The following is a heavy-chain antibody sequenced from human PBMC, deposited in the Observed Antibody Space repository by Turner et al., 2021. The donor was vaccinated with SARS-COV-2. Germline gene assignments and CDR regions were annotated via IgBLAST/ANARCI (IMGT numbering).Heavy chain of an antibody. CDR1: GYTFSAYN. J-gene: IGHJ4*02. CDR2: INPKSGDS. CDR3: ARVGGSGWYGS. Sequence: QVQMVQSGTEVKKPGASVKVSCETSGYTFSAYNIHWVRQAPGQGLEWMAWINPKSGDSEFGQEFQGRVTVTRDMSISTAYMGLNNLRSDDTAVYYCARVGGSGWYGSWGQGNLVTVSS. V-gene: IGHV1-2*02. D-gene: IGHD6-19*01.